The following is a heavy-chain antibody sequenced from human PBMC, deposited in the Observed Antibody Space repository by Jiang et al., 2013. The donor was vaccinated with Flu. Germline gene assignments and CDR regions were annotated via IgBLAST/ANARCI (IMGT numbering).Heavy chain of an antibody. CDR3: ARVYDFWSGSVSYYFDY. CDR1: GGSVSSGSYY. J-gene: IGHJ4*02. CDR2: IYYSGST. Sequence: GSGLVKPSETLSLTCTVSGGSVSSGSYYWSWIRQPPGKGLEWTGYIYYSGSTNYNPSLKSRVTISVDTSKNQFSLKLSSVTAADTAVYYCARVYDFWSGSVSYYFDYWGQGTLVTVSS. V-gene: IGHV4-61*01. D-gene: IGHD3-3*01.